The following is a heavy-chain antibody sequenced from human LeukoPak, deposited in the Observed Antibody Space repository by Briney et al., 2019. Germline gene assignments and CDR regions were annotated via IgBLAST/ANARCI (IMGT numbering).Heavy chain of an antibody. CDR3: ARPGRDYYDSSGYDAFDI. Sequence: SETLSLTCTVSGGSISSGSYYWSWIRQPAGKGLEWIGRIYTSGSTNHNPSLKSRVTISVDTSKNQFSLKLSSVTAADTAVYYCARPGRDYYDSSGYDAFDIWGQGTMVTVSS. V-gene: IGHV4-61*02. CDR1: GGSISSGSYY. D-gene: IGHD3-22*01. CDR2: IYTSGST. J-gene: IGHJ3*02.